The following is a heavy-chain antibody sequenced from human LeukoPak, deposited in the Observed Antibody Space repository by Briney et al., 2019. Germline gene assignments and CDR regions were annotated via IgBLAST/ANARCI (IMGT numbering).Heavy chain of an antibody. D-gene: IGHD4-17*01. Sequence: GASVKVSCKASGYTFTDYYMHWVRQAPGQGLERMGWINPNSGGTNYAQKFQGRVTMTRDTSISTAYMELSRLRSDDTAVYYCAILSTVTNPWGIWGQGTMVTVSS. J-gene: IGHJ3*02. CDR1: GYTFTDYY. CDR2: INPNSGGT. CDR3: AILSTVTNPWGI. V-gene: IGHV1-2*02.